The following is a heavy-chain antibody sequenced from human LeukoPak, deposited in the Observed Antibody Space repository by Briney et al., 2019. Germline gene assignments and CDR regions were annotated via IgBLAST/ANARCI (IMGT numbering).Heavy chain of an antibody. Sequence: PSETLSLTCAVYGGSFSGYYWSWIRQPPGKGLEWIGEINHSGSTNYNPSLKSRVTISVDTSKNQFSLKLSSVTAADTAVYYCARGAPGRSYDFWSGSVVGAFDIWGQGTMVTVSS. J-gene: IGHJ3*02. CDR1: GGSFSGYY. D-gene: IGHD3-3*01. V-gene: IGHV4-34*01. CDR2: INHSGST. CDR3: ARGAPGRSYDFWSGSVVGAFDI.